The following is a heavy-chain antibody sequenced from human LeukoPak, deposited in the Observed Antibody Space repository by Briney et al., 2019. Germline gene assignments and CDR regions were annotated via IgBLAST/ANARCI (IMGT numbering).Heavy chain of an antibody. J-gene: IGHJ4*02. D-gene: IGHD6-6*01. CDR2: ISGSGGST. V-gene: IGHV3-23*01. CDR3: AKDTEYSSSSGFDY. CDR1: GFTFSSYA. Sequence: GGSLRLSCAASGFTFSSYAMSWVRQAPGKGLEWVSAISGSGGSTYYADSVKGRSTISRDNSKNTLYLQMNSLRAEDTAVYYCAKDTEYSSSSGFDYWGQGTLVTVSS.